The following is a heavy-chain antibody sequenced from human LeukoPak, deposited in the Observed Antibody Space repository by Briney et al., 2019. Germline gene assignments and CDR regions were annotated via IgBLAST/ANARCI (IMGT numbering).Heavy chain of an antibody. V-gene: IGHV3-23*01. D-gene: IGHD2-15*01. CDR2: IIGRGDTT. CDR1: GFTFNSYA. CDR3: AKTPPPGYYYYAMDI. J-gene: IGHJ6*02. Sequence: GGSLRLSCAASGFTFNSYAMNWVRQASGKGLEWVSVIIGRGDTTYYADSVKGRFTISRDNSKNTLYLQMNSLRADDTAVYYCAKTPPPGYYYYAMDIWGQGTTVTVSS.